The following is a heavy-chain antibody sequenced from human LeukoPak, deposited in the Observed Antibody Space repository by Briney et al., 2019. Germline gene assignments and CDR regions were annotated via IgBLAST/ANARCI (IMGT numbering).Heavy chain of an antibody. Sequence: GGSLRLSCAVSGFNFDIAWMDWVRQAPGEGLEWVGRIKSKNDGAATDYGAPVRGRFTISIDDSKNMLYLQMNSLKTEDTAVYYCVSRDAYKPRYFMDVWGKGTTVTVSS. CDR1: GFNFDIAW. J-gene: IGHJ6*03. CDR3: VSRDAYKPRYFMDV. V-gene: IGHV3-15*01. CDR2: IKSKNDGAAT. D-gene: IGHD5-24*01.